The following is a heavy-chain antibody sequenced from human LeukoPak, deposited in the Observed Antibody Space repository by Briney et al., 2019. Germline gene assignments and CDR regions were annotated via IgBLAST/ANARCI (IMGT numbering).Heavy chain of an antibody. J-gene: IGHJ5*02. V-gene: IGHV4-39*01. CDR1: GGSISSSSDY. CDR2: FYYSGST. CDR3: ARNSGSYPFDP. D-gene: IGHD1-26*01. Sequence: SETLSLNCTVSGGSISSSSDYWGWIRQPPGKGLEYIGSFYYSGSTYYNPSLKSRVTISVDTSKNQFSLKLSSVTAADTAVYYCARNSGSYPFDPWGQGTLVTVSS.